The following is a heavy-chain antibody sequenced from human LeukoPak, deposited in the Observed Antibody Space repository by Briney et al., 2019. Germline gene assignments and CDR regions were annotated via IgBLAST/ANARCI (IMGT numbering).Heavy chain of an antibody. Sequence: SETLSLTCTVSGSSISTDYYWGWIRQPPGKGLEWIGSIYRSGSTYYNPSLKSRIAISVDTSKNQFSLKLSSVTVADTAVYYCARLNTYGMDVWGQGTTVTVSS. J-gene: IGHJ6*02. CDR1: GSSISTDYY. CDR3: ARLNTYGMDV. V-gene: IGHV4-38-2*02. CDR2: IYRSGST. D-gene: IGHD1/OR15-1a*01.